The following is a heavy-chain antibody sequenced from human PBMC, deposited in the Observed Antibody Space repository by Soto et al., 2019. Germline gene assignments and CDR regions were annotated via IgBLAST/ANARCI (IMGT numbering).Heavy chain of an antibody. CDR1: GYSFTNND. CDR2: MNPGSGDT. Sequence: QVRLVQSGAEVREPGASVKVSCKASGYSFTNNDVSWVRQATGQGLEWMGWMNPGSGDTGYAQKFQGRVTMTRDISIATAYMELSSLRSDDTAIYDCARMATFGSLNWFDPWGQGTRVTVSS. CDR3: ARMATFGSLNWFDP. D-gene: IGHD3-16*01. V-gene: IGHV1-8*01. J-gene: IGHJ5*02.